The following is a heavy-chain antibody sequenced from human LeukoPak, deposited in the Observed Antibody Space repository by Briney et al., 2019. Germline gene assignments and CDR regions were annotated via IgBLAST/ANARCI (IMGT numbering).Heavy chain of an antibody. CDR1: GFTFSSCS. D-gene: IGHD2-15*01. J-gene: IGHJ4*02. CDR2: ISSSSSYI. CDR3: ASSYCSGGSCYLGFDY. Sequence: GGSLRLSCAASGFTFSSCSMNWVRQAPGKGLEWVSSISSSSSYIYYAHSVKGRFTISRDNAKNSLYLQMNSLRAEDTAVYYCASSYCSGGSCYLGFDYWGQGTLVTVSS. V-gene: IGHV3-21*01.